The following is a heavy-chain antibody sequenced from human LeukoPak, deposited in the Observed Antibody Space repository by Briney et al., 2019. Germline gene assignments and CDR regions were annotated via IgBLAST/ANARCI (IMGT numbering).Heavy chain of an antibody. V-gene: IGHV3-13*01. J-gene: IGHJ3*01. D-gene: IGHD1-14*01. CDR3: AKEGRMGTADAFDV. CDR1: GFTFNNYE. CDR2: VGSAGDT. Sequence: PGGSLRLSCAASGFTFNNYEMPWVRQTAGKGLEWVSAVGSAGDTFYAGSVQGRFSISRDNAESSLFLQMNSLIAGDTAVYYCAKEGRMGTADAFDVWGQGTMVTVSS.